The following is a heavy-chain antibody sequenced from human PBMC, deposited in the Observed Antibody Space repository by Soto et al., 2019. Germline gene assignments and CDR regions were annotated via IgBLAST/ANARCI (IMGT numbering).Heavy chain of an antibody. V-gene: IGHV4-34*01. Sequence: SETLSLTCAVYGGSFSGYFWTWIRQFPGKGLEWIGEINHRGSTNYNPSLESRVTISIDTSKNQFSLKLSSVTAAHTAVYYCARGGAWRAFDIWGHGAMVTVSS. CDR3: ARGGAWRAFDI. J-gene: IGHJ3*02. CDR1: GGSFSGYF. CDR2: INHRGST. D-gene: IGHD5-12*01.